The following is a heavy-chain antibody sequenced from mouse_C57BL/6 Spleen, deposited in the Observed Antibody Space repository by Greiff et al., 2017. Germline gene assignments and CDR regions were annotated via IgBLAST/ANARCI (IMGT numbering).Heavy chain of an antibody. V-gene: IGHV14-4*01. CDR1: GFNIKDDY. D-gene: IGHD3-3*01. CDR3: TTGGRTFAY. CDR2: IDPENGDT. Sequence: VQLQQSGAELVRPGASVKLSCTASGFNIKDDYMHWVKQRPEQGLEWIGWIDPENGDTEYASKFQGKATITADTSSNTAYLQLSSLTSEDTAVYYCTTGGRTFAYWGQGTLVTVSA. J-gene: IGHJ3*01.